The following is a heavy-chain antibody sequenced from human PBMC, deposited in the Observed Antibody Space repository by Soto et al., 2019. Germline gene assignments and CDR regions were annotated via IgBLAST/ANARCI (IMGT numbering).Heavy chain of an antibody. CDR1: GFTFSSYA. D-gene: IGHD5-12*01. J-gene: IGHJ4*02. V-gene: IGHV3-23*01. CDR3: ASHSGYDRYYFDY. CDR2: ISGSGGST. Sequence: GGSLRLSCAASGFTFSSYAMSWVRQAPGKGLEWVSAISGSGGSTYYADSVKGRFTISRDNSKNTLYLQMNSLRAEDTAVYYCASHSGYDRYYFDYWGQGTLVTVSS.